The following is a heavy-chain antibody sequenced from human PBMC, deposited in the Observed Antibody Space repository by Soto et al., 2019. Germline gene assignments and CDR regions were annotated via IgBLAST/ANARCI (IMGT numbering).Heavy chain of an antibody. D-gene: IGHD3-10*01. CDR1: GGSFSGYY. J-gene: IGHJ6*02. CDR2: INHSGST. V-gene: IGHV4-34*01. CDR3: ARGRYYYGSGSYFPSYYYGMDV. Sequence: SETLSLTCAVYGGSFSGYYWSWIRQPPGKGLEWIGEINHSGSTNYNPSLKSRVTISVDTSKNQFSLKLSSVTAADTAVYYCARGRYYYGSGSYFPSYYYGMDVWGQGTTVTVSS.